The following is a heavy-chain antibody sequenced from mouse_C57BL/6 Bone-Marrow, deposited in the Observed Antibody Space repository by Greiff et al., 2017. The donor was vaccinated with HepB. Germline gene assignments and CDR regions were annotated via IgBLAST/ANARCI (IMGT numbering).Heavy chain of an antibody. CDR3: ARTLITTVVPWYFDV. Sequence: VQLQQPGAELVRPGSSVKLSCKASGYTFTSYWMDWVKQRPGQGLEWIGNIYPSDSETHYNQKFKDKATLTVDKSSSTAYMQLSSLTSEDSAVYYGARTLITTVVPWYFDVWGTGTTVTVSS. V-gene: IGHV1-61*01. D-gene: IGHD1-1*01. CDR1: GYTFTSYW. CDR2: IYPSDSET. J-gene: IGHJ1*03.